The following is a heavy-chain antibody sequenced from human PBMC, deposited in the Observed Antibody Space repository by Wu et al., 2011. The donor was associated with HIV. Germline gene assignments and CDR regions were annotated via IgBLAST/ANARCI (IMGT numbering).Heavy chain of an antibody. Sequence: VQLVQSGAEVKEPGASVKVSCQASGYTFINYDINWVRQAAGQGLEWVGWMNPDSGTTGFAQKFQGRVTLTRDTSMSTAYMELSGLRSEDTAVYSCARGRGLYWYFDLWGRGTLVTVSS. D-gene: IGHD3-10*01. CDR1: GYTFINYD. J-gene: IGHJ2*01. V-gene: IGHV1-8*01. CDR2: MNPDSGTT. CDR3: ARGRGLYWYFDL.